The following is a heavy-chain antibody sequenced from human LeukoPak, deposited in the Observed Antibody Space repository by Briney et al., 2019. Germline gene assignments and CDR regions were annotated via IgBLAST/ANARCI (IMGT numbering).Heavy chain of an antibody. CDR1: GGSFSGYY. J-gene: IGHJ4*02. CDR3: ARDIVVVAALYYFDY. V-gene: IGHV4-34*01. CDR2: IYYSGST. Sequence: SETLSLTCAVYGGSFSGYYWSWIRQPPGKGLEWIGSIYYSGSTYYNPSLKSRVTISVDTSKNQFSLKLSSVTAADTAVYYCARDIVVVAALYYFDYWGQGTLVTVSS. D-gene: IGHD2-15*01.